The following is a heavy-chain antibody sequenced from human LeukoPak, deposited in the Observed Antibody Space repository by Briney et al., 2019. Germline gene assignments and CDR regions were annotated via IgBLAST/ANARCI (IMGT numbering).Heavy chain of an antibody. V-gene: IGHV3-30*09. CDR2: SSFDGTKK. CDR1: GFNFSNNL. Sequence: PGRALRLSCAASGFNFSNNLLHWVRQAPGKGLEWGAVSSFDGTKKYYADSVKGRFVISGDNSKNTLYLQMNSLRAEDTAAYYCARVGNSSGWHDAFGYFDSWGQGVLVTVSS. D-gene: IGHD6-19*01. CDR3: ARVGNSSGWHDAFGYFDS. J-gene: IGHJ4*02.